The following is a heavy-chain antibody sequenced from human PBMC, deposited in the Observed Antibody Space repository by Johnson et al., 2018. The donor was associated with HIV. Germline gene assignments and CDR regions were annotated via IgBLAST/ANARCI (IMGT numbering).Heavy chain of an antibody. CDR3: ASDRMRGATKDAFDI. D-gene: IGHD1-26*01. V-gene: IGHV3-30-3*01. CDR1: GFTFSRYA. J-gene: IGHJ3*02. CDR2: ISYDGSNK. Sequence: VQLVESGGGVVQPGRSLRLSCAASGFTFSRYAMHWVRQAPGKGLEWVAVISYDGSNKYYADSVKGRFTISRDNSKQTLYLQMNSLRAEDTAVYYCASDRMRGATKDAFDIWGQGTMVTVSS.